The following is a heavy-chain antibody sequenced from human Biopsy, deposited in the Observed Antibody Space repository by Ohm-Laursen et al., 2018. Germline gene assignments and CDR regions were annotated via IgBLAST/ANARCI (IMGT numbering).Heavy chain of an antibody. D-gene: IGHD6-19*01. CDR1: GYAVNDYF. CDR2: ISPKSGGT. V-gene: IGHV1-2*02. J-gene: IGHJ4*02. CDR3: ALQTVAQMKNFDY. Sequence: SVKVSCKGSGYAVNDYFLHWLRQAPGQGPEWMGWISPKSGGTNYAQKFQGNITMTKNTSMSTAYMEMSRLRSDDTAVYYCALQTVAQMKNFDYWGQGTLVTVSS.